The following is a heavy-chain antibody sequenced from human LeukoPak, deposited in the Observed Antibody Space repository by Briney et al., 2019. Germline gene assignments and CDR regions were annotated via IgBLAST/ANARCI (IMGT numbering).Heavy chain of an antibody. CDR1: GFTFSSYA. CDR3: FPGCSSTSCRPPHPDY. Sequence: PGGSLRLSCAASGFTFSSYAMSWVRQAPGKGLEWVSAISGSGGSTYYADSVKGRFTISRDNSKNTLYLQMNSLRAEDTAVYYCFPGCSSTSCRPPHPDYWGQGTLVTVSS. V-gene: IGHV3-23*01. D-gene: IGHD2-2*01. CDR2: ISGSGGST. J-gene: IGHJ4*02.